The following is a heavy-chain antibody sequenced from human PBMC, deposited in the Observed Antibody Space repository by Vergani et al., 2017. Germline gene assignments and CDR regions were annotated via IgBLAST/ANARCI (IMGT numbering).Heavy chain of an antibody. CDR1: GYTLTELS. CDR2: FDHEDGET. Sequence: QVQLVQSGAEVKKPGASVKVSCKVSGYTLTELSMHWVRQAPGKGLEWMGGFDHEDGETIYAQKFQGRVTMTEDTSTDTAYMELSSLRSEDTAVYYCATGIVVVPAARAPYYYYGMDVWGQGTTVTVSS. J-gene: IGHJ6*02. CDR3: ATGIVVVPAARAPYYYYGMDV. V-gene: IGHV1-24*01. D-gene: IGHD2-2*01.